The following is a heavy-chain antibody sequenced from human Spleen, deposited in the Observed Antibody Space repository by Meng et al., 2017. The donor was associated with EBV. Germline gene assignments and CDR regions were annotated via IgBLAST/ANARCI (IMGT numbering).Heavy chain of an antibody. J-gene: IGHJ4*02. CDR2: TNTNTGNP. D-gene: IGHD3-22*01. CDR3: ARQGRSDYYDSSGSDY. Sequence: QVQLVQSGSELKKPGASVKVYCKASGYTFTNYDMNWVRQAPGQGLEWMGWTNTNTGNPTYAQGFTGRFVFSLDTSVGTAYLQISSLKAEDTAVYYCARQGRSDYYDSSGSDYWGQGTLVTISS. V-gene: IGHV7-4-1*02. CDR1: GYTFTNYD.